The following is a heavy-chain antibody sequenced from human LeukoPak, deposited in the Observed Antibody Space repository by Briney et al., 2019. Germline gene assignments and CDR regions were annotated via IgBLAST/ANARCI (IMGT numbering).Heavy chain of an antibody. CDR2: IYYSGST. V-gene: IGHV4-59*01. Sequence: TSETLSLTCTVSGGSISSYYWSWIRQPPGKGLEWIGYIYYSGSTNYNPSLKSQVTISVDTSKNQFSPKLSSVTAADTAVYYCARGIQTTNFDYWGQGTLVTVSS. CDR1: GGSISSYY. CDR3: ARGIQTTNFDY. J-gene: IGHJ4*02. D-gene: IGHD4-17*01.